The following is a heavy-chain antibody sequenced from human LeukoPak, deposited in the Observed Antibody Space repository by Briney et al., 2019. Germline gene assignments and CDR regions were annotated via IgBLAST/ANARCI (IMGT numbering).Heavy chain of an antibody. D-gene: IGHD2-2*01. CDR2: IYYSGST. CDR3: ARRGYCSSTSCYATYDWFDP. V-gene: IGHV4-59*08. Sequence: SETLSLTCTVSGGSISSYCWSWIRQPPGKGLEWIGYIYYSGSTNYNPSLKSRVTISVDTSKNQFSLKLSSVTAADTAVYYCARRGYCSSTSCYATYDWFDPWGQGTLVTVSS. J-gene: IGHJ5*02. CDR1: GGSISSYC.